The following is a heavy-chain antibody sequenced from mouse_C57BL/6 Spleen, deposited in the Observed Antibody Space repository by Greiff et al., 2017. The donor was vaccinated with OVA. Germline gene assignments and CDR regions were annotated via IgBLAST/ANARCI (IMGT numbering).Heavy chain of an antibody. CDR1: GYTFTDYY. V-gene: IGHV1-19*01. D-gene: IGHD1-1*01. J-gene: IGHJ3*01. CDR2: INPYNGGT. CDR3: AHYYGSREGFAY. Sequence: EVKLMESGPVLVKPGASVKMSCKASGYTFTDYYMNWVKQSHGKSLEWIGVINPYNGGTSYNQKFKGKATLTVDKSSSTAYIELNSLTSEDSAVYYCAHYYGSREGFAYWGQGTLVTVSA.